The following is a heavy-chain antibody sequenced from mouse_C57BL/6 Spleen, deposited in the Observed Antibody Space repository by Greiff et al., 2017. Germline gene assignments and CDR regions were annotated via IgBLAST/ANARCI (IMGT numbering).Heavy chain of an antibody. CDR3: ARYIPSSNYGSRDWYFDV. CDR2: IRNKANGYTT. D-gene: IGHD1-1*01. CDR1: GFTFTDYY. Sequence: EVMLVESGGGLVQPGGSLSLSCAASGFTFTDYYMSWVRQPPGKALEWLGFIRNKANGYTTEYSASVKGRFTISRDNSQSSLYLQMNALRAEDSATYYCARYIPSSNYGSRDWYFDVWGTGTTVTVSS. J-gene: IGHJ1*03. V-gene: IGHV7-3*01.